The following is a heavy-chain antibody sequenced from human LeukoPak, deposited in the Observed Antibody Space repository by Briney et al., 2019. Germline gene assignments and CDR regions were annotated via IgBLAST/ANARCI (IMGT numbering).Heavy chain of an antibody. CDR1: GGSISSGGYY. CDR2: IYYSGST. CDR3: ARDLVLRFLGVGSRFDAFDI. Sequence: PSQTLSLTCTVSGGSISSGGYYWSWIRQHPGKGLEWIGYIYYSGSTYYNPSLKSRVTISVDTSKNQFSLKLSSVTAADTAVYYCARDLVLRFLGVGSRFDAFDIWGQGTMVTVSS. V-gene: IGHV4-31*03. J-gene: IGHJ3*02. D-gene: IGHD3-3*01.